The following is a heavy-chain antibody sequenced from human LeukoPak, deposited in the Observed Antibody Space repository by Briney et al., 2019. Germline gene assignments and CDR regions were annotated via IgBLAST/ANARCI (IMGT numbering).Heavy chain of an antibody. CDR2: INHSGST. V-gene: IGHV4-34*01. CDR3: ARGSRITMVRGVILRAFDI. CDR1: GGSFSGYY. J-gene: IGHJ3*02. D-gene: IGHD3-10*01. Sequence: SETLSLXCAVYGGSFSGYYWSWIRQPPGKELEWIGEINHSGSTNYNPSLKSRVTISVDTSKNQFSLKLSSVTAADTAVYYCARGSRITMVRGVILRAFDIWGQGTMVTVSS.